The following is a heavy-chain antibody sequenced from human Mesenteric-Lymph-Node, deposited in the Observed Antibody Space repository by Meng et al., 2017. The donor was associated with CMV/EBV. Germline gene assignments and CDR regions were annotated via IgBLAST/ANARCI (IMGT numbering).Heavy chain of an antibody. CDR1: GGSISSSSYY. CDR3: ARVMVEYDFWSGYLDY. CDR2: IYYTGNT. J-gene: IGHJ4*02. D-gene: IGHD3-3*01. Sequence: SETLSLTCTVSGGSISSSSYYWDWIRQPPGKGLEWIGSIYYTGNTYHNPSLKSRVTISVEKSKNQFSLRLTSVTAADTAVYYCARVMVEYDFWSGYLDYWGQGTLVTVSS. V-gene: IGHV4-39*01.